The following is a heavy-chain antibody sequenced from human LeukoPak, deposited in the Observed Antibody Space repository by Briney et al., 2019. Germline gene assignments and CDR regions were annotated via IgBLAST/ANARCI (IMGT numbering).Heavy chain of an antibody. Sequence: GGSLRLSCAASGFTFSSYAMSWVRQAPGKGLEWVSAISGSGASTYYADSVKGRFTISRDNSKNTLYLQVNSLRAEDTAVYYCAKGLAEESLFDYWGQGTLVTVSS. CDR1: GFTFSSYA. J-gene: IGHJ4*02. V-gene: IGHV3-23*01. D-gene: IGHD6-13*01. CDR3: AKGLAEESLFDY. CDR2: ISGSGAST.